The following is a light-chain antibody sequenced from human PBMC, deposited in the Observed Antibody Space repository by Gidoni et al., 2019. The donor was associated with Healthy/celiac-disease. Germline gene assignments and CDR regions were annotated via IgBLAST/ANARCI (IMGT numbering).Light chain of an antibody. CDR3: QQYNNWPPT. CDR1: QSVSSN. Sequence: EIVMTQSPATLSMSPGERATLSCRASQSVSSNLAWYQQKPGQAPRLLIYGASTRATGIPARFSGSGSGTEFTLTISSLQSEDFAVYYCQQYNNWPPTFGQXTKVEIK. CDR2: GAS. V-gene: IGKV3-15*01. J-gene: IGKJ1*01.